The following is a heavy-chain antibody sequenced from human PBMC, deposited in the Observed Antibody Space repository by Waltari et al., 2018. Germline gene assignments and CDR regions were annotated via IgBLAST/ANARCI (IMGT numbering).Heavy chain of an antibody. CDR1: GDSISSTTYY. Sequence: QLQLQESGPGLVKSSGTLSLTCTVSGDSISSTTYYWGWIRQPPGKGLEWFGNVYYTGSTFYNPSRKSRVTISVDTPNNQFALGLRSVTAADTAVYYCATHASTWYDGDNWFDPWGQGTLVTVSS. D-gene: IGHD1-1*01. CDR2: VYYTGST. CDR3: ATHASTWYDGDNWFDP. V-gene: IGHV4-39*01. J-gene: IGHJ5*02.